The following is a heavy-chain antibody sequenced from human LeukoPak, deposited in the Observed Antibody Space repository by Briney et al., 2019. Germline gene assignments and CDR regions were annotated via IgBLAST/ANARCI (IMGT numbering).Heavy chain of an antibody. V-gene: IGHV4-39*07. Sequence: SETLSLTCTVSGGSISSSSYYWGWIRQPPGKGLEWIGSIYYSGSTYYNPSLKSRVTISVDTSKNQFSLKLSSVTAADTAVYYCARVGYCSSTSCSRKWGFDPWGQGTLVTVSS. D-gene: IGHD2-2*01. CDR1: GGSISSSSYY. CDR3: ARVGYCSSTSCSRKWGFDP. CDR2: IYYSGST. J-gene: IGHJ5*02.